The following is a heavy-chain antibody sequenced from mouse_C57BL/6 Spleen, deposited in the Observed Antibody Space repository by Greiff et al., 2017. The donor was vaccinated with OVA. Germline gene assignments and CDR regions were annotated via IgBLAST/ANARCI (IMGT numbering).Heavy chain of an antibody. CDR3: ARGEGNDAFDY. J-gene: IGHJ2*01. CDR2: IYPGRGST. D-gene: IGHD2-3*01. Sequence: QVQLQQPGAELVKPGASVKMSCKASGYTFTSYWITWVKQRPGQGLEWIGDIYPGRGSTTYNEQLQSQVTLTVDTSASTAYMQRSSLTSEDAAVYYCARGEGNDAFDYWGQGTTLTVSS. V-gene: IGHV1-55*01. CDR1: GYTFTSYW.